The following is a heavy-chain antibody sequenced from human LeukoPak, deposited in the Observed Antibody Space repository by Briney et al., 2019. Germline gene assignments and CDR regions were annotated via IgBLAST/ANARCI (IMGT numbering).Heavy chain of an antibody. Sequence: ASVKVSCKASGYTFTGYYMHWVRQAPGQGLEWMGWINPNSGGTNYAQKFQGRVTMTRDTSISTAYLQWSSLKASDTAMYYCARHLDLSGFDYWGQGTLVTVSS. D-gene: IGHD2/OR15-2a*01. CDR3: ARHLDLSGFDY. V-gene: IGHV1-2*02. J-gene: IGHJ4*02. CDR2: INPNSGGT. CDR1: GYTFTGYY.